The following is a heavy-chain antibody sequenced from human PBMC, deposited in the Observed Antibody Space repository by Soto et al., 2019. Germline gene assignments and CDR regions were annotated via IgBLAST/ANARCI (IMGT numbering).Heavy chain of an antibody. V-gene: IGHV4-34*01. Sequence: SETLSLTCAVHGGSFSGYYWDWIRQPPGKGLEWIGEVNHGGTSNYNPSLKSRTIISVDTSKNQFSLKLTSVTAADTAVYYCGRQPGHCGSTTCFGYYSVDVWGQGTTVTVSS. CDR1: GGSFSGYY. CDR2: VNHGGTS. J-gene: IGHJ6*02. CDR3: GRQPGHCGSTTCFGYYSVDV. D-gene: IGHD2-2*01.